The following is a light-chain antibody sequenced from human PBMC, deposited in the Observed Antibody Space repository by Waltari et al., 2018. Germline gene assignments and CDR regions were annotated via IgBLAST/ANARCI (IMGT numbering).Light chain of an antibody. V-gene: IGLV2-8*01. Sequence: QSVLTQPPSATGSPGQSVTISCTGTNSAVGAYNSVPWYQQHPGKGPKLLIYEVTKRPSGVPDRFSGSKSGNTASLTVSGLQADDEADYYCSSYAHNNHFVFGTGTKVTVL. CDR2: EVT. J-gene: IGLJ1*01. CDR3: SSYAHNNHFV. CDR1: NSAVGAYNS.